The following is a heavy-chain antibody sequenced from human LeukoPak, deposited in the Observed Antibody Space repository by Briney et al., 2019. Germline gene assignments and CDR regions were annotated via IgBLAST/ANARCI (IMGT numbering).Heavy chain of an antibody. Sequence: SETLSLTCTVSGGSISSYYWSWIRQPPGKGLEWIGYIYYSGSTSYNPSLKSRVTISVDTSTNQFSLKLRSVTAADTDVYYCAREDSGYDYSPFDYWGQGTLVTVSS. CDR2: IYYSGST. D-gene: IGHD5-12*01. CDR3: AREDSGYDYSPFDY. CDR1: GGSISSYY. V-gene: IGHV4-59*01. J-gene: IGHJ4*02.